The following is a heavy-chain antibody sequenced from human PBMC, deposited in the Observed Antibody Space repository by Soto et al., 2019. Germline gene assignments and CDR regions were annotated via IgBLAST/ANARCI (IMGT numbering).Heavy chain of an antibody. CDR3: ARQTYSGEKPSGLDV. Sequence: SETLSLTCTVSGGSISSSSYYWAWIRQPPGKGLEWIGSIYYSGRTYYNPSLKRRVTISVDTSKNQFSLKLSSVTAADTAVYYCARQTYSGEKPSGLDVWGQGTTVTVSS. J-gene: IGHJ6*02. V-gene: IGHV4-39*01. CDR2: IYYSGRT. D-gene: IGHD2-21*01. CDR1: GGSISSSSYY.